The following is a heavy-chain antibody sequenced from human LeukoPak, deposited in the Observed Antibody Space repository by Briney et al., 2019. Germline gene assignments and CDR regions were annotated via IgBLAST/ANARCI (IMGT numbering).Heavy chain of an antibody. J-gene: IGHJ4*02. V-gene: IGHV1-18*01. CDR1: GYTFTSYG. CDR2: ISAYNGNT. D-gene: IGHD6-13*01. Sequence: ASVKVSCKASGYTFTSYGISWVRQVPGQGLEWMGWISAYNGNTNYAQKLQGRVTMTTDTSTSTAYMELRSLRSDDTAVYYCARVWRYSSSWYRDPDTFDYWGQGTLVTVSS. CDR3: ARVWRYSSSWYRDPDTFDY.